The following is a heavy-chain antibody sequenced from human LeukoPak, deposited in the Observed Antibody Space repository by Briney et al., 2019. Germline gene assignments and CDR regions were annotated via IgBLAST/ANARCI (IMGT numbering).Heavy chain of an antibody. CDR2: IYYTRT. Sequence: SETLSLTCTVSGGSVTDYYWSWIRQSPGKGLEWIGYIYYTRTSYNPSLKSRVTISADTSKNQFSLKLISVTAADTAVYYCASRKLGNDYWGQGTLVTVSS. CDR3: ASRKLGNDY. CDR1: GGSVTDYY. J-gene: IGHJ4*02. V-gene: IGHV4-59*02. D-gene: IGHD7-27*01.